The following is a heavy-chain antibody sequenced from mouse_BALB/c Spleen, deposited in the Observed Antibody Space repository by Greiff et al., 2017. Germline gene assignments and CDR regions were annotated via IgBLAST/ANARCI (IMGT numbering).Heavy chain of an antibody. CDR2: INPSNGGT. V-gene: IGHV1S81*02. CDR1: GYTFTSYY. J-gene: IGHJ2*01. Sequence: VKLMESGAELVKPGASVKLSCKASGYTFTSYYMYWVKQRPGQGLEWIGEINPSNGGTNFNEKFKSKATLTVDKSSSTAYMQLSSLTSEDSAVYYWAREGGYWGQGTTLTVSS. CDR3: AREGGY.